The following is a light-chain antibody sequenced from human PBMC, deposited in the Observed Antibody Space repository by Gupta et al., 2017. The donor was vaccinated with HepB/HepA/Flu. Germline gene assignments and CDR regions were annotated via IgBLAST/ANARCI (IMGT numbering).Light chain of an antibody. CDR1: QTISHY. V-gene: IGKV3-11*01. Sequence: IVFTQSPATLSLSPGERATLTCRASQTISHYLAWYQQRPGQAPRLLIYDTSKSATGIPARFSGSGSVTDFTLTISSLEPEDFALYYCQQRGDWPLTFGGGTKVEIK. CDR3: QQRGDWPLT. J-gene: IGKJ4*01. CDR2: DTS.